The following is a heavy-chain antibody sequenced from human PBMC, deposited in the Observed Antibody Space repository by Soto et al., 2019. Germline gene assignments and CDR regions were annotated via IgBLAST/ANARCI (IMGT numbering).Heavy chain of an antibody. CDR2: INPSVGTT. V-gene: IGHV1-46*01. CDR1: GGTFSSYA. D-gene: IGHD3-22*01. CDR3: ARVSPITMIVADYYGMDV. J-gene: IGHJ6*02. Sequence: EASVKVSCKASGGTFSSYAISWVRQAPGQGLEWMGVINPSVGTTSYAQKFQGRVTMTRDTSTSTVYMELSSLRSEDTAVYYCARVSPITMIVADYYGMDVWGQGTTVTVSS.